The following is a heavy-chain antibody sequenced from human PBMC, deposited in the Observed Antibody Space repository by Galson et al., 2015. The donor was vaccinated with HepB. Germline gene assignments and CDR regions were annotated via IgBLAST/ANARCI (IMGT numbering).Heavy chain of an antibody. CDR2: ISGSGGST. Sequence: SLRLSCAASGFTFSSYAMSWVRQAPGKGLEWVSAISGSGGSTYYADSVKGRFTISRDNSKNTLYLQMNSLRAEDTAVYYCAKDLKGLRCGSTSCPKNYYYYMDVWGKGTTVTVSS. D-gene: IGHD2-2*01. CDR3: AKDLKGLRCGSTSCPKNYYYYMDV. V-gene: IGHV3-23*01. CDR1: GFTFSSYA. J-gene: IGHJ6*03.